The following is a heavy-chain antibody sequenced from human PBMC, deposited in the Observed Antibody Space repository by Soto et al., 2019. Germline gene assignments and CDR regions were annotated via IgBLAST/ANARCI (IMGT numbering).Heavy chain of an antibody. J-gene: IGHJ4*02. V-gene: IGHV4-39*01. CDR3: ARRPGGSWHYCDD. CDR1: GCSTGVSSCY. CDR2: IYYSGST. D-gene: IGHD6-13*01. Sequence: PSGPRSPTFNVPGCSTGVSSCYWGGIRQPTGKGLEWIGSIYYSGSTYYNPSLKSRVTMSGDTSKNQFSLRLTSVTAADTAVYYCARRPGGSWHYCDDWGQGILVTVSS.